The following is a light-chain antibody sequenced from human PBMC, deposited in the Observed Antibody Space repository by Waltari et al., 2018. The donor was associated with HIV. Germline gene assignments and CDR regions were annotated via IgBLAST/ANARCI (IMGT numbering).Light chain of an antibody. Sequence: SYVLTPAPSVSVAPGQTATISCGNIGRHSVQWYRQKPGRAPLLVVLDDVDRSSGIPARFSGARSGERATLTIRGVEAGDEADYYCQVWDRSYKEAVFGGGT. CDR2: DDV. CDR3: QVWDRSYKEAV. CDR1: NIGRHS. V-gene: IGLV3-21*02. J-gene: IGLJ2*01.